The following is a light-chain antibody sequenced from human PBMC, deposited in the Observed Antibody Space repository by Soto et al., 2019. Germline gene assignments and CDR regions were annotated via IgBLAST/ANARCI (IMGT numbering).Light chain of an antibody. J-gene: IGLJ1*01. CDR2: DVS. V-gene: IGLV2-14*03. Sequence: QSVLTQPASVSGSPTQSIAISCTGTSSDVGGYDHVSWYQQHPGKAPKLMIYDVSTRPSGVSDRFSGSKSGNTASLTISGLRVEEGVVFYCCSYAGGSTYVLGSGTRFTVL. CDR1: SSDVGGYDH. CDR3: CSYAGGSTYV.